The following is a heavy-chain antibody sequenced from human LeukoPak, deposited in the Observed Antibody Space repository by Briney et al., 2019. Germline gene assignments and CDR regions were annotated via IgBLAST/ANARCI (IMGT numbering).Heavy chain of an antibody. CDR2: ISGSGGST. CDR3: AKRNTMVRGGPCFDY. CDR1: GFTFSSYA. J-gene: IGHJ4*02. Sequence: GGSLRLSCAASGFTFSSYAMSWVRQAPGKGLEWVSAISGSGGSTYYADSVKGRFTISRDNSKNTLYLQMNSLRAEDTAVYYCAKRNTMVRGGPCFDYWGQGILVAVSS. V-gene: IGHV3-23*01. D-gene: IGHD3-10*01.